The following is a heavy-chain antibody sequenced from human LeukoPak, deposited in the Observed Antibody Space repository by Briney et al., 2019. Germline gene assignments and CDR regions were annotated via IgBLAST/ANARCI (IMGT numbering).Heavy chain of an antibody. CDR2: IHHSGST. D-gene: IGHD4-23*01. Sequence: KPSETLSLTCTVSGFSISSGYYWGWIRQPPGKGLDWIGSIHHSGSTYYNASLKSRVTISVDTSKNQFSLKLSSVTAADTAVYYCARDQGGNPIDYWGQGTLVTVSS. CDR1: GFSISSGYY. J-gene: IGHJ4*02. CDR3: ARDQGGNPIDY. V-gene: IGHV4-38-2*02.